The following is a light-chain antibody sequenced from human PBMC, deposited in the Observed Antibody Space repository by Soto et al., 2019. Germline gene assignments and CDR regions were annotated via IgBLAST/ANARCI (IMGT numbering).Light chain of an antibody. V-gene: IGKV3D-15*01. CDR3: QQHRQWPIT. J-gene: IGKJ5*01. CDR2: AAS. Sequence: EIVLTQSPATLSVSPGERVTLSCRASQSVDINLAWYQQKPGQAPRLLIYAASSRATGIPDRFSGSGSGTEFTLTISSLQPEDFAIYYCQQHRQWPITFGQGTR. CDR1: QSVDIN.